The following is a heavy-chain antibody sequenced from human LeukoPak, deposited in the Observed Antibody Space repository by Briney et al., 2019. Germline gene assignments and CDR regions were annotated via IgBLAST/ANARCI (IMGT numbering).Heavy chain of an antibody. CDR2: IWYDGSNK. CDR1: GFTFSSYD. V-gene: IGHV3-33*01. Sequence: PGRSLRLSCAASGFTFSSYDMHWVRQAPGKGLEWVALIWYDGSNKNYADSVKGRFTISRDNSKNTLFLQMNSLRAEDTAVYYCARGDGMDVWGQGTTVTVSS. J-gene: IGHJ6*02. CDR3: ARGDGMDV.